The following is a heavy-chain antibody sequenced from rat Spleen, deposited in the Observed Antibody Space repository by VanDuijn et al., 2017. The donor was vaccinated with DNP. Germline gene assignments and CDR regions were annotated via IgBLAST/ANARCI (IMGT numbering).Heavy chain of an antibody. CDR2: ISTGIGNT. Sequence: EVQLVESGGGLVQPGRSMKLSCAASGFTFSNFDMAWVRQTPTKGLEWVASISTGIGNTYYRDSVKGRFTISRDNAKSILYLQMDSLRSEETATYYCATSLTGRAWGQGVMVTVSS. CDR1: GFTFSNFD. V-gene: IGHV5S23*01. CDR3: ATSLTGRA. D-gene: IGHD5-1*01. J-gene: IGHJ2*01.